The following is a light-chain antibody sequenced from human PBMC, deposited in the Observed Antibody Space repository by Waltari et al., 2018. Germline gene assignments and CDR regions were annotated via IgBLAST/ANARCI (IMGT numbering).Light chain of an antibody. CDR2: DVT. Sequence: QSVLTQPPSVSGSPGHSVTISCTGTSSDVGGYDFVSWYQQDPGKAPKLLIFDVTKRPSGVPSRFSAPKSGNTASLTISGLQAEDEADYYCCSYAVTSSSYVFGGGTKVIV. CDR3: CSYAVTSSSYV. J-gene: IGLJ1*01. CDR1: SSDVGGYDF. V-gene: IGLV2-11*01.